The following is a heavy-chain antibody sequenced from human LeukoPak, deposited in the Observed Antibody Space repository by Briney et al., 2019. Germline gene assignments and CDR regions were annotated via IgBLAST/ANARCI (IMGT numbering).Heavy chain of an antibody. CDR3: AKDRLSSGWYRLSWFDP. J-gene: IGHJ5*02. D-gene: IGHD6-19*01. Sequence: GGSLRLSCAASGFTFSSYEMNWVRQAPGKGLEWVSAISGSGGSTYYADSVKGRFTISRDNSKNTLYLQMNSLRAEDTAVYYCAKDRLSSGWYRLSWFDPWGQGTLVTVSS. CDR2: ISGSGGST. CDR1: GFTFSSYE. V-gene: IGHV3-23*01.